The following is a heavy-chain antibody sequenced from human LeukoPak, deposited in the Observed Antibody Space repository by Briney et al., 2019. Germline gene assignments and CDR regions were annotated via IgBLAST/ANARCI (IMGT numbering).Heavy chain of an antibody. CDR1: GGTFSSYA. J-gene: IGHJ4*02. CDR2: IIPIFGTA. V-gene: IGHV1-69*01. Sequence: KVSCKASGGTFSSYAISWVRQAPGQGLEWMGGIIPIFGTANYAQKFQGRVTITADESTSTAYMELSSLRSEDTAVYYCARAALGRTVLNYWGQGTLVNGSS. D-gene: IGHD4-17*01. CDR3: ARAALGRTVLNY.